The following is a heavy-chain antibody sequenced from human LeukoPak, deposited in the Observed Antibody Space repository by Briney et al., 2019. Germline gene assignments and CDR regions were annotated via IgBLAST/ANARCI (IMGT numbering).Heavy chain of an antibody. CDR2: IYYSGST. CDR1: GGSISSGDYY. J-gene: IGHJ4*02. V-gene: IGHV4-30-4*08. CDR3: ASTGIFFDY. Sequence: SETLSLICTVSGGSISSGDYYWSWIRQPPGKGLEWIGYIYYSGSTYYNPSLKSRVTISVDTSKNHFSLKLSTVTAADTAVYYCASTGIFFDYWGQGTLVTVSS. D-gene: IGHD3-9*01.